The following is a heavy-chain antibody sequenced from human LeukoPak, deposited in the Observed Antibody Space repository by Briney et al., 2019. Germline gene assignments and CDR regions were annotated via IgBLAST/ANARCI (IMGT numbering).Heavy chain of an antibody. CDR3: VSPSYGSGSYELDY. V-gene: IGHV3-64D*06. CDR1: GFTFSNYA. Sequence: GGSLRLSCSASGFTFSNYAMHWVRLAPGKGLEYVSSISSNGGSTYYADSVKGRFTISRDNSKSTLYLQMSSLRAEDTAVYYCVSPSYGSGSYELDYWGQGTLVTVSS. J-gene: IGHJ4*02. D-gene: IGHD3-10*01. CDR2: ISSNGGST.